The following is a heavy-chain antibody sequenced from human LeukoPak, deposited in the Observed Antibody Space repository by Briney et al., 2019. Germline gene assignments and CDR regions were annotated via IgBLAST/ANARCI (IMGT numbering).Heavy chain of an antibody. CDR2: IIPILGIA. V-gene: IGHV1-69*04. D-gene: IGHD6-19*01. J-gene: IGHJ5*02. CDR3: ARDEENSSGWST. Sequence: SVKVSCKASGGTFSSYAISWVRQAPGQGLEWMGRIIPILGIANYAQKFQGRVTITADKSMSTAYMELSSLRSEDTAVYYCARDEENSSGWSTWGQGTLVTVSS. CDR1: GGTFSSYA.